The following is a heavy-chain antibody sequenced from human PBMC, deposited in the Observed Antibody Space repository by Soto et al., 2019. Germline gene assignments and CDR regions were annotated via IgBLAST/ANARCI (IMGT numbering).Heavy chain of an antibody. V-gene: IGHV4-4*07. CDR3: ARDIGSYAYAEGY. J-gene: IGHJ4*02. CDR1: GGSINSYW. Sequence: KSSETLSLTCSVSGGSINSYWWSWIRQPAGKGLEWIGRVYSSGTTDYNPSLNNRATMSVETSKNQFSLKLTSVTAADTAVYYCARDIGSYAYAEGYWGQGIQVTVSS. D-gene: IGHD2-2*01. CDR2: VYSSGTT.